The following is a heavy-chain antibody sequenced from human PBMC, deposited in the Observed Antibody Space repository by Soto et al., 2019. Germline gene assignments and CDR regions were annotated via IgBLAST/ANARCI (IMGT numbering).Heavy chain of an antibody. CDR1: GFTFSSYG. D-gene: IGHD1-26*01. V-gene: IGHV3-30*18. CDR2: ISYDGSNK. Sequence: PGGFLRLSCAASGFTFSSYGMHWVRQAPGKGLEWVAVISYDGSNKYYADSVKGRFTISRDNSKNTLYLQMNSLRAEDTAVYYCAKGGGSYYGTFDYWGQGTLVTVSS. J-gene: IGHJ4*02. CDR3: AKGGGSYYGTFDY.